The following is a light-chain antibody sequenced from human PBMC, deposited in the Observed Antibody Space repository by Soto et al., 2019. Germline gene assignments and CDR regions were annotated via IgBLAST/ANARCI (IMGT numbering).Light chain of an antibody. CDR2: WAS. V-gene: IGKV4-1*01. J-gene: IGKJ1*01. CDR3: QQYYSTPRT. Sequence: DIVMTQSPDSLAVSLGARATINCKSRQRVLYSPNNKNYLAWYXQKPGQPPKLLIYWASTRESGVPDRFSGSGSGTDCTLTISSLHAEDVAVYYCQQYYSTPRTFSQGTKVDIK. CDR1: QRVLYSPNNKNY.